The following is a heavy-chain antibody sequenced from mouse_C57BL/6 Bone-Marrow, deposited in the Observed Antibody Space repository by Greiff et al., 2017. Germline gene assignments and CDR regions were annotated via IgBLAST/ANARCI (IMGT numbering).Heavy chain of an antibody. J-gene: IGHJ4*01. D-gene: IGHD2-1*01. CDR2: IRLKSDNYAT. V-gene: IGHV6-3*01. CDR1: GFTFSNYW. Sequence: EVQLVESGGGLVQPGGSMKLSCVASGFTFSNYWMNWVRQSPEKGLEWVAQIRLKSDNYATHYAESVKGRFTISRDDSKSSVYLQMNNLRAEDTGIYYCTGYLLWALEAMDYWGQGTSVTVSS. CDR3: TGYLLWALEAMDY.